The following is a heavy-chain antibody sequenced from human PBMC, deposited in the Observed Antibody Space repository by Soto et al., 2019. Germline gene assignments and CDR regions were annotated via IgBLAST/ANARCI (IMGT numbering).Heavy chain of an antibody. CDR2: ISGSGGGT. Sequence: EVQLLESGGGLVQPGGSLRLSCAPSGFNFSIYAMNWVRQAPGKGLEWVSTISGSGGGTYYADSVKGRFTVSRDNSRNMLHLQMNSLRAEDTAIYYCARLIVGAMGWFDPWGQGTLVTVSS. V-gene: IGHV3-23*01. J-gene: IGHJ5*02. CDR3: ARLIVGAMGWFDP. CDR1: GFNFSIYA. D-gene: IGHD1-26*01.